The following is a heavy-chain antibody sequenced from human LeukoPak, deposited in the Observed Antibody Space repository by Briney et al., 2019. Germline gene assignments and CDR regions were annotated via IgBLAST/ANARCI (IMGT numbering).Heavy chain of an antibody. V-gene: IGHV3-11*06. CDR1: GFTFSDYY. D-gene: IGHD2-15*01. CDR3: ARARYCSGGSCPEVWFDP. CDR2: ISSASHYT. Sequence: GGSLRLSCAASGFTFSDYYMSWIRQAPGKGLEWVSYISSASHYTNFADSVKARFTISRDNAKSSLYLQMNSLRAEDTAVYYCARARYCSGGSCPEVWFDPWGHGTLVTVSS. J-gene: IGHJ5*02.